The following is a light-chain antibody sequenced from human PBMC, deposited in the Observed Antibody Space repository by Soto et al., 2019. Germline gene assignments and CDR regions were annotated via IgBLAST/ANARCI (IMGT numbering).Light chain of an antibody. CDR3: QQHISWPLT. V-gene: IGKV3-11*01. CDR1: QSVTNS. Sequence: PGERATLSCRASQSVTNSLAWYQQKPGQAPRLLVYDASNRATGIPTRFSGSGSGTDFTLTISNLEPEDFAVYYCQQHISWPLTFGGGTKVEIK. CDR2: DAS. J-gene: IGKJ4*01.